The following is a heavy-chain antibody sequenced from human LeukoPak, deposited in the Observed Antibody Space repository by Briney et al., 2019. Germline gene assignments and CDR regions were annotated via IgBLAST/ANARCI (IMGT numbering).Heavy chain of an antibody. CDR3: ANDYGSGRLYYYGMDV. CDR1: GFTFSSYA. Sequence: PGGSLRLSCAASGFTFSSYAMSWVRQAPGKGLEWVSGISWNSGSIGYADSVKGRFTISRDNAKNSLYLQMNSLRAEDTALYYCANDYGSGRLYYYGMDVWGQGTTVTVSS. V-gene: IGHV3-9*01. CDR2: ISWNSGSI. J-gene: IGHJ6*02. D-gene: IGHD3-10*01.